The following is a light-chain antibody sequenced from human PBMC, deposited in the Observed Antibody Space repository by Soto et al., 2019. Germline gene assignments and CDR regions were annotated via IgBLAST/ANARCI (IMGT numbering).Light chain of an antibody. V-gene: IGKV3-20*01. Sequence: EIVLTQSPGTLSLSPGERATLSCRASQSVSTRYLAWYQQKPGQAPRLLIYGASSRAAGIPDRFSGSGSGTYVSLTISRLEPEDFSVFYCQQYGSSPSWTFGQGTKVEIK. J-gene: IGKJ1*01. CDR2: GAS. CDR1: QSVSTRY. CDR3: QQYGSSPSWT.